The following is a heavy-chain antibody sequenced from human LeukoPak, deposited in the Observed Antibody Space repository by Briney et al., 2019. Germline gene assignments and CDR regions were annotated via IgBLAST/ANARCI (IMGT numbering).Heavy chain of an antibody. CDR2: IIPIFGTA. V-gene: IGHV1-69*05. CDR1: GGTFSSYA. CDR3: ARGAVAGLTFDY. J-gene: IGHJ4*02. Sequence: SVKVSCKASGGTFSSYAISWVRQAPGQGLEWMGGIIPIFGTANYAQKFQGRVTITTDESTSTAYMGLSSLRSEDTAVYYCARGAVAGLTFDYWGQGTLVTVSS. D-gene: IGHD6-19*01.